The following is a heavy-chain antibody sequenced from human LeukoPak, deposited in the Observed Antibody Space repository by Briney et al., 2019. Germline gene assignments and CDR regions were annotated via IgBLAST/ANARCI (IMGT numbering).Heavy chain of an antibody. D-gene: IGHD1-26*01. CDR3: ATTVGGPGGMDV. CDR1: GFTFTHAW. J-gene: IGHJ6*02. V-gene: IGHV3-15*01. Sequence: PGGSLRLSCAASGFTFTHAWMTWVRQAPGKGLEWVGHVKSKTHGGTTAYGAPVEGRFTISRDDSKNTLYLQMNSLKSEDTAVYYCATTVGGPGGMDVWGQGTTVTVSS. CDR2: VKSKTHGGTT.